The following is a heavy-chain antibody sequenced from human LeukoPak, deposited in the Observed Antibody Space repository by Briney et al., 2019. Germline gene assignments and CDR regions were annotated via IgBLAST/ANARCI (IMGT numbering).Heavy chain of an antibody. CDR3: ASGVVVVAGYYGMDV. D-gene: IGHD2-15*01. CDR2: IYYSGST. CDR1: GGSISSYY. V-gene: IGHV4-59*01. J-gene: IGHJ6*02. Sequence: PSETLSLTCTVSGGSISSYYWSWIRQPPGKGLEWIGYIYYSGSTNYNPSLKSRVTISVDTSKNQFSLKLSSVTAVDTAVYYCASGVVVVAGYYGMDVWGQGTTVTVSS.